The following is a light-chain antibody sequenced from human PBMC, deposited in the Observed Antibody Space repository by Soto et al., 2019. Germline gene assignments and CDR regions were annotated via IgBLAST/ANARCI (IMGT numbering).Light chain of an antibody. J-gene: IGLJ7*01. CDR1: SGSIGSNY. CDR3: QSYESNIGAV. V-gene: IGLV6-57*01. CDR2: EDK. Sequence: NFMLTQPHSVSESPGKTVTISCTRSSGSIGSNYVQWYQQRPGSSPTTVIYEDKQRPSGVPDRFSGSIDSSSNSASLTISGLKTEDEADFYCQSYESNIGAVFGGGTQLTVL.